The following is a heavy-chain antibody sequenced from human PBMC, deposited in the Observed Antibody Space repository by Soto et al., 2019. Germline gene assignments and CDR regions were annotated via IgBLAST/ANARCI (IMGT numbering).Heavy chain of an antibody. V-gene: IGHV1-8*01. D-gene: IGHD1-1*01. CDR3: ARKYYDGTYYYYYYMDV. J-gene: IGHJ6*03. CDR1: GYTFTSYD. Sequence: ASVKVSCKASGYTFTSYDINWVRQATGQGLEWMGWMNPNSGNTGYAQKFQGRVTMTRNTSISTAYMELSSLRSEDTAVYYCARKYYDGTYYYYYYMDVWGKGTTVTVSS. CDR2: MNPNSGNT.